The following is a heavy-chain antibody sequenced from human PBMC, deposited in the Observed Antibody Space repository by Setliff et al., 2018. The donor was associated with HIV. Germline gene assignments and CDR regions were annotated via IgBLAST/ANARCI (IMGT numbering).Heavy chain of an antibody. CDR3: ALLWPFDY. Sequence: GGSLRLSCAASGFIFSKSCMSWVRQAPGKGLEWVGRIKSKTDGGTADYAAPVRGRFTFSRDDSKNTVYLQMNSLKTEDTAVYYCALLWPFDYWGQGALVTVSS. CDR2: IKSKTDGGTA. D-gene: IGHD3-10*01. J-gene: IGHJ4*02. V-gene: IGHV3-15*01. CDR1: GFIFSKSC.